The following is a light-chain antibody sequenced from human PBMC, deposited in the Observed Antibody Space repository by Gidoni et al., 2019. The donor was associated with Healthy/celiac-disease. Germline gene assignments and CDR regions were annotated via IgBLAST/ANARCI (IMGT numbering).Light chain of an antibody. J-gene: IGKJ2*01. CDR2: LGS. CDR1: QSLLHSNGYNY. CDR3: MQALQTPRT. Sequence: DIVRTQSPLSLPVTPGEPASISCRSSQSLLHSNGYNYLDWYLQKPGQSPQLLIYLGSNRASGVPYRFSGRGSGTDFTLKISRVEAEDVGVYYCMQALQTPRTFXQXTKLEIK. V-gene: IGKV2-28*01.